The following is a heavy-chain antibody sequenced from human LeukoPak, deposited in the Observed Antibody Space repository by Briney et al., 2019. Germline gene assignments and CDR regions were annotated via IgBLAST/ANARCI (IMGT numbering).Heavy chain of an antibody. CDR3: AREVVVIFGVVAADY. D-gene: IGHD3-3*02. V-gene: IGHV1-46*03. Sequence: ASVKVSCKASGYTFTSYYMHWVRQAPGQGLEWMGIINPSGGSTSYAQKFEGRVTMTRDTSTSTVYMELSSLRSEDAAVYYCAREVVVIFGVVAADYWGQGTLVTVSS. J-gene: IGHJ4*02. CDR1: GYTFTSYY. CDR2: INPSGGST.